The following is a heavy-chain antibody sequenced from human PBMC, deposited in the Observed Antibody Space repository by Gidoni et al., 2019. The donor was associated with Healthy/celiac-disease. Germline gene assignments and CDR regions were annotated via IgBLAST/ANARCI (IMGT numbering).Heavy chain of an antibody. CDR3: ARATVVTGSDDY. J-gene: IGHJ4*02. CDR2: INHSGST. Sequence: QVQLQQWGAGLLKPSETLSLTCAVYGGSFSGYYWGWIRQPPGKGLEWIGEINHSGSTNYNPSLKSRVTISVDTSKNQFSLKLSSVTAADTAVYYCARATVVTGSDDYWGQGTLVTVSS. CDR1: GGSFSGYY. V-gene: IGHV4-34*01. D-gene: IGHD4-17*01.